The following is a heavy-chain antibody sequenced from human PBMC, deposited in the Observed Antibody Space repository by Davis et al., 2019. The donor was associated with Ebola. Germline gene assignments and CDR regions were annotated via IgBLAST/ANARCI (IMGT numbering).Heavy chain of an antibody. CDR3: ARFFVAATIDY. Sequence: MLSETLSLTCSVSGGSISNSSYYWGWIRQPPGKGLEWIGNIYYSGSTYYNPSLKSRVTISVDTSKNQFSLKLTSVTAADTAVYYCARFFVAATIDYWGRGTLVTVSS. V-gene: IGHV4-39*01. J-gene: IGHJ4*02. D-gene: IGHD6-19*01. CDR2: IYYSGST. CDR1: GGSISNSSYY.